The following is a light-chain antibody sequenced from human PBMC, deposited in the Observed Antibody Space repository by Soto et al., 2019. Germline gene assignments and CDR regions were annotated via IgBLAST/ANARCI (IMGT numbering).Light chain of an antibody. Sequence: EIVLTQSPGTLSLSPGERATLSCRASQSVCSSYLAWYQQKPGRAPRLLIYGASSRATGIPDRFSGGGSGTDFTLTISSLQSEDFGLYFCQQYDKWPLTFGGGTKVDIK. V-gene: IGKV3-20*01. CDR1: QSVCSSY. CDR2: GAS. J-gene: IGKJ4*01. CDR3: QQYDKWPLT.